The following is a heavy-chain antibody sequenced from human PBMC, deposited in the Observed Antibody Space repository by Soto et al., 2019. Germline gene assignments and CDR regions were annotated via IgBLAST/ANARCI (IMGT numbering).Heavy chain of an antibody. Sequence: GGSLRLSCAASGFTFSSYGMHWVRQAPGKGLEWVAVISYDGSNKYYADSVKGRFTISRDNSKNTLYLQMNSLRAEDTAVYYCAKDGPCEGTSCQITPYYYYYMDVWGKGTTVTVSS. V-gene: IGHV3-30*18. CDR2: ISYDGSNK. D-gene: IGHD2-2*01. CDR3: AKDGPCEGTSCQITPYYYYYMDV. J-gene: IGHJ6*03. CDR1: GFTFSSYG.